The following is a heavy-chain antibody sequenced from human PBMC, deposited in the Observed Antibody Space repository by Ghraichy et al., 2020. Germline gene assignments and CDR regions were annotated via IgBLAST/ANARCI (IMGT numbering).Heavy chain of an antibody. V-gene: IGHV4-34*01. J-gene: IGHJ4*02. CDR2: INHSGST. Sequence: SETLSLTCAVYGGSFSGYYWSWIRQPPGKGLEWIGEINHSGSTNYNPSLKSRVTISVDTSKNQFSLKLSSVTAADTAVYYCARGNRGSGSFYWGQGTLVTVSS. D-gene: IGHD3-10*01. CDR3: ARGNRGSGSFY. CDR1: GGSFSGYY.